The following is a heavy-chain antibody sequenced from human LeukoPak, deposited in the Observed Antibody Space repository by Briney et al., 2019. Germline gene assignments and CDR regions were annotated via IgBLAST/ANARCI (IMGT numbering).Heavy chain of an antibody. Sequence: ASVKVSCKASGYTFTGYYMHWVRQAPGQGLEWMGWINPNSGGTNYAQKFQGRVTMTRDTSISTAYMELSRLRSDDTAVYYCARDSYDFWSGHHFDYRGQGTLVTVSS. J-gene: IGHJ4*02. CDR3: ARDSYDFWSGHHFDY. V-gene: IGHV1-2*02. CDR1: GYTFTGYY. D-gene: IGHD3-3*01. CDR2: INPNSGGT.